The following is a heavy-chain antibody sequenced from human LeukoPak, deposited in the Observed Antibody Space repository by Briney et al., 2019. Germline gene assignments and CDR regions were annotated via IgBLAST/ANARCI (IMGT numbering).Heavy chain of an antibody. Sequence: SETLSLTCTVSGGSISSYYWGWIRQPPGKGLEWIGSMYYSGSTYYNPSLKSRVAISVDTSKNQFSLKLSSVTAADAAVYYCARALYDSSGYYQGDFDYWGQGTLVTVSS. V-gene: IGHV4-39*01. J-gene: IGHJ4*02. CDR2: MYYSGST. CDR3: ARALYDSSGYYQGDFDY. CDR1: GGSISSYY. D-gene: IGHD3-22*01.